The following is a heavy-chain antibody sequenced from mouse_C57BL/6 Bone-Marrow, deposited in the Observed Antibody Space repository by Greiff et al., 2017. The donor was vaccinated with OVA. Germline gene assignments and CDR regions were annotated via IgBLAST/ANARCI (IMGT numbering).Heavy chain of an antibody. CDR3: ARQITTVVVDFDY. Sequence: EVMLVESGGDLVKPGGSLKLSCAASGFTFSSYGMSWVRQTPDKRLEWVATISSGGSYTYYPDSVKGRFTISRDNAKNTLYLQMSSLKSEDTAMYYCARQITTVVVDFDYWGQGTTLTVSS. D-gene: IGHD1-1*01. V-gene: IGHV5-6*01. CDR1: GFTFSSYG. J-gene: IGHJ2*01. CDR2: ISSGGSYT.